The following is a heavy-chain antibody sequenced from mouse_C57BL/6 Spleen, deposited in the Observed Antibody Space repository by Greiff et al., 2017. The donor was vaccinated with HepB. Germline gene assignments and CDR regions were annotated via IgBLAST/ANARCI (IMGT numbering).Heavy chain of an antibody. CDR3: ARSGDYGGFDY. D-gene: IGHD2-4*01. CDR2: IYPGDGDT. J-gene: IGHJ2*01. V-gene: IGHV1-80*01. CDR1: GYAFSSYW. Sequence: QVQLQQSGAELVKPGASVKISCKASGYAFSSYWMNWVKQRPGKGLEWIGQIYPGDGDTNYNGKFKGKATLTADKSSSTAYMQLSSLTSEDSAVYFCARSGDYGGFDYWGQGTTLTVSS.